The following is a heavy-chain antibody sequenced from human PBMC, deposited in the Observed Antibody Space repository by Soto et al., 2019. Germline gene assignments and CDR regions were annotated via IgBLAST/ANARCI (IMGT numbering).Heavy chain of an antibody. CDR1: GFTFSSYA. J-gene: IGHJ4*02. CDR2: ISYDGSNK. CDR3: ARSPGYGLYYFDY. V-gene: IGHV3-30-3*01. D-gene: IGHD2-8*01. Sequence: QVQLVESGGGVVQPGRSLRLSCAASGFTFSSYARHWVRQAPGKGLEWVAVISYDGSNKYYADSVKGRFTISRDNSKNTLYLQMNSLRAEDTAVYYCARSPGYGLYYFDYWGQGTLVTVSS.